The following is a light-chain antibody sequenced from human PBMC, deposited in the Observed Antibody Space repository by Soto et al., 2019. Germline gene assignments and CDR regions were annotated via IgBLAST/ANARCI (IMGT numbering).Light chain of an antibody. V-gene: IGKV3-20*01. J-gene: IGKJ2*01. CDR1: QSVSSSY. Sequence: EIVLTQSPGTLSLSPGERATLSCRASQSVSSSYLAWYQQKPGQAPRLPIYGASRRATGSQDRFSGSGSGTDFTLTISRLEPEDFAVYYCQQYCSSPRYTFGQGTKLEIK. CDR3: QQYCSSPRYT. CDR2: GAS.